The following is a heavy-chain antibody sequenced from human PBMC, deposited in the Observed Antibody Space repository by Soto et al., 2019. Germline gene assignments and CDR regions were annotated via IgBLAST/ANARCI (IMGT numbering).Heavy chain of an antibody. CDR3: ARGGYKYSYARNDHFDY. Sequence: SETLSLTCAVYGGSFSGYYWSWIRQPPGKGLEWIGEINHSGSTNYNPSLKSRVTISVDTSKNQFSLKLSSVTAADTAVYYCARGGYKYSYARNDHFDYWGQGTLVTVSS. CDR1: GGSFSGYY. V-gene: IGHV4-34*01. J-gene: IGHJ4*02. D-gene: IGHD5-18*01. CDR2: INHSGST.